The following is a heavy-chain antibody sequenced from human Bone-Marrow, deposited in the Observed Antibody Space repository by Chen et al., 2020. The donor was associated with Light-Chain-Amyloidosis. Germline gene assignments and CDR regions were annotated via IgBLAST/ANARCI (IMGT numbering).Heavy chain of an antibody. Sequence: EVQLVESGGGLVQAGGSLRLSCAASGFTFSRYWMSWVRQAPGKGLEWGTNIKEDGSEKYYVDSVKGRFTISRDNAKNTLYLQMNSLRAEDTAVYYCAKVAVWNYPDDAFDIWGQGTMVTVSS. D-gene: IGHD1-7*01. CDR2: IKEDGSEK. J-gene: IGHJ3*02. V-gene: IGHV3-7*03. CDR1: GFTFSRYW. CDR3: AKVAVWNYPDDAFDI.